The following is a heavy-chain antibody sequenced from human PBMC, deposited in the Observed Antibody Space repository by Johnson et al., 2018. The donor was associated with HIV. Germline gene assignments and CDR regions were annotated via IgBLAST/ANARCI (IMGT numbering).Heavy chain of an antibody. CDR2: MYRGGST. CDR1: GLNVSSTY. Sequence: VQLVESGGGLIQPGGSLRLSCAASGLNVSSTYMSWVRQAPGKGLEWVSVMYRGGSTYYPGSVKGRFTISRDNSKNTLYIQMNSLKAEDTAVYYCALVLGALPGAFDIWGQGTLVTVSS. V-gene: IGHV3-53*01. D-gene: IGHD3-16*01. CDR3: ALVLGALPGAFDI. J-gene: IGHJ3*02.